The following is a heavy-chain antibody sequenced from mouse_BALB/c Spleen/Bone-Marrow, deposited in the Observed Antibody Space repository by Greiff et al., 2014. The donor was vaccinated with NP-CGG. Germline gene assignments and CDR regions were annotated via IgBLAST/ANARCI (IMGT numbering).Heavy chain of an antibody. CDR2: IHPNSGNT. J-gene: IGHJ2*01. CDR3: ANYYGSSSY. CDR1: GYTFTSSW. D-gene: IGHD1-1*01. Sequence: SGSVLVRPGASVKLSCKASGYTFTSSWMHWAKQRSGQGLEWIGEIHPNSGNTNYNEKFKGKATLTVDTSSSTAYVDLSSLTSEDSAVYYCANYYGSSSYWGQGTTLTVSS. V-gene: IGHV1S130*01.